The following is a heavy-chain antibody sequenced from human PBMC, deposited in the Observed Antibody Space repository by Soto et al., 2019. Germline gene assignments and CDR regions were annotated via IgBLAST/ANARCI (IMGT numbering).Heavy chain of an antibody. D-gene: IGHD3-3*01. V-gene: IGHV1-18*04. J-gene: IGHJ6*02. CDR3: ARHYYPNPKLKYYFFYGLDV. CDR2: ISVYNGNT. Sequence: GASVKVSCKASGYTFTSYGVSWVRQAPGQGLEWMGWISVYNGNTKYAQNLQGRVTMTTDTSTSTAYLQWRSLKASDTAVYYCARHYYPNPKLKYYFFYGLDVWGQGTTVTVSS. CDR1: GYTFTSYG.